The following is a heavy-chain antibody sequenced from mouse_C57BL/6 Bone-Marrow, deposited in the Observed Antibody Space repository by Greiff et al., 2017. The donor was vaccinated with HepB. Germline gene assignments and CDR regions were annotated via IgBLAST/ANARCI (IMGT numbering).Heavy chain of an antibody. Sequence: VKLQESGAELVMPGASVKLSCKASGYTFTSYWMHWVKQRPGQGLEWIGEIDPSDSYTNYNQKFKGKSTLTVDKSSSTAYMQLSSLTSEDSAVYYCARRDAMDYWGQGTSVTVSS. CDR3: ARRDAMDY. CDR2: IDPSDSYT. CDR1: GYTFTSYW. J-gene: IGHJ4*01. V-gene: IGHV1-69*01.